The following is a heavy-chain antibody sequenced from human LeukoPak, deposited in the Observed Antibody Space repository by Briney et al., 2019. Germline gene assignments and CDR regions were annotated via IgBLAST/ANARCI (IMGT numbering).Heavy chain of an antibody. Sequence: GGSLRLSCAASGFTFSDYYMSWIRQAPGKGLEGVSYISSSGSTIYYADSVKGRFTISRDNAKNSLYLQMNSLRAEDTAVYYCARDGRNPKWGYYYYYMDVWGKGTTVTVSS. D-gene: IGHD1-26*01. J-gene: IGHJ6*03. CDR1: GFTFSDYY. V-gene: IGHV3-11*01. CDR3: ARDGRNPKWGYYYYYMDV. CDR2: ISSSGSTI.